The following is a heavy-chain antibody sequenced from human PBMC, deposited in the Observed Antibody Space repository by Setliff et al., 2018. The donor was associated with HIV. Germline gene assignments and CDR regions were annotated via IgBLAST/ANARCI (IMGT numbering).Heavy chain of an antibody. CDR3: ARDPGYKSTWYGVFDT. D-gene: IGHD6-13*01. CDR2: INPNSGGT. CDR1: GYTFSDYY. V-gene: IGHV1-2*02. Sequence: ASVKVSCKASGYTFSDYYMHWVRQAPGQGLEWMGWINPNSGGTNYAQKFQGRVNMTRDTSISTTYMELSRLRSDDTAVYYCARDPGYKSTWYGVFDTWGQGTMVTVSS. J-gene: IGHJ3*02.